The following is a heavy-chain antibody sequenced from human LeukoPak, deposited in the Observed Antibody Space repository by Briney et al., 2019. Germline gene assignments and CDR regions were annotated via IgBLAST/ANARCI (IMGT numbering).Heavy chain of an antibody. CDR3: ARHGGTLDYFDY. J-gene: IGHJ4*02. CDR2: ISDGGVT. V-gene: IGHV4-59*08. Sequence: SETLSLTCNVSGGSISTYYWSWIRQPPGKGLEWIGYISDGGVTSYNPSLKGRVTISVDSPKNRCSLRLTSLTAVDTALYYCARHGGTLDYFDYWGPGSLVTVSS. CDR1: GGSISTYY. D-gene: IGHD1-26*01.